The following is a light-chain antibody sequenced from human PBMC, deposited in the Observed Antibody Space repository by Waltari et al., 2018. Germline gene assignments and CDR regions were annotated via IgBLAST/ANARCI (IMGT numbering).Light chain of an antibody. Sequence: QSVLTQPPSVSAPPGQKVTISCSGSSYNIGNYLVSWYHQLPGATPKLLIYDKYKRPSGVPDRCSASRSGTSATLYIPGLQIGDEADYYCATWDNSLTAVVFGGGTKVTVL. CDR1: SYNIGNYL. CDR3: ATWDNSLTAVV. J-gene: IGLJ2*01. CDR2: DKY. V-gene: IGLV1-51*01.